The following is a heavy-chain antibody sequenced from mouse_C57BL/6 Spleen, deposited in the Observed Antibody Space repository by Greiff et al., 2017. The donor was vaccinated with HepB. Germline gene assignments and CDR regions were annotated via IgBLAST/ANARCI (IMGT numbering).Heavy chain of an antibody. CDR2: IHPNSGST. D-gene: IGHD2-3*01. V-gene: IGHV1-64*01. Sequence: QVQLQQPGAELVKPGASVKLSCKASGYTFTSYWMHWVKQRPGQGLEWIGMIHPNSGSTNYNEKFKSKATLTVDKSSSTAYMQLSSLTSEDSAVYYCARWRLLRKDYAMDYWGQGTSVTVSS. J-gene: IGHJ4*01. CDR1: GYTFTSYW. CDR3: ARWRLLRKDYAMDY.